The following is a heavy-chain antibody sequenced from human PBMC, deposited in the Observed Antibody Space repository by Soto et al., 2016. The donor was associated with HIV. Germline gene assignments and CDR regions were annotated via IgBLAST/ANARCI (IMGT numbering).Heavy chain of an antibody. V-gene: IGHV3-48*04. J-gene: IGHJ4*01. CDR2: ITRSGSMI. CDR1: GFIFSNYS. CDR3: ARRKEGQDY. Sequence: EVQLVESGGGLVQPGGSLRLSCAASGFIFSNYSMNWVRQAPGKGLEWVSYITRSGSMIYYADSVKGRFTISRDNAKNSLSLQMNSLRAEDTAVYYCARRKEGQDYWGQGEPLVHRLL.